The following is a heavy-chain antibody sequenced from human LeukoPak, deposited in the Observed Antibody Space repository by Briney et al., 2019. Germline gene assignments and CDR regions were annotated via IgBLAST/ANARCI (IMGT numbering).Heavy chain of an antibody. Sequence: ASVKVSCKASGYTFTDYYMHWVRQAPGQGLEWMGWINPNSGGTSYAQKFQGRVTMTSDTTFSTAYMELSRLTSDDTALYYCARGGGLDYWGQGTLVTVSS. CDR3: ARGGGLDY. CDR1: GYTFTDYY. V-gene: IGHV1-2*02. J-gene: IGHJ4*02. CDR2: INPNSGGT. D-gene: IGHD3-16*01.